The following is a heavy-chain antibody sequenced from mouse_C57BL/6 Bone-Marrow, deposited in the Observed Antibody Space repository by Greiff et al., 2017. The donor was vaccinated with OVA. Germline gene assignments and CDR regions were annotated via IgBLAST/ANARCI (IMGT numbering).Heavy chain of an antibody. CDR1: GFTFSSYA. CDR3: ARDSGSRAY. Sequence: EVQGVESGGGLVKPGGSLKLSCAASGFTFSSYAMSWVRQTPEKRLEWVATISDGGSYTYYPDNVKGRFTISRDNAKNNLYLQMSHLKSEDTAMYYCARDSGSRAYWGQGTLVTVSA. D-gene: IGHD1-1*01. V-gene: IGHV5-4*01. CDR2: ISDGGSYT. J-gene: IGHJ3*01.